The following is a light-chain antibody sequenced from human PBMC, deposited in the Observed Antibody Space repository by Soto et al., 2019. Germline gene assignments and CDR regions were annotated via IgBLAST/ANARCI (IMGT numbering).Light chain of an antibody. CDR3: QQYYSIVT. Sequence: DIVMTQSPDSLAVSLGERATINCKYSQSVLYSSNNKNYLAWYQQKPGQPPKLLIYWASTRESGVPDRFSGSGSGTDFTLTISSLQAEDVAVYYCQQYYSIVTFGQGTKVEIK. V-gene: IGKV4-1*01. CDR2: WAS. CDR1: QSVLYSSNNKNY. J-gene: IGKJ1*01.